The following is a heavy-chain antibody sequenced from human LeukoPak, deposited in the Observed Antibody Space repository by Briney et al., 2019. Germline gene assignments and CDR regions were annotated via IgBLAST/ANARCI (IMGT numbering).Heavy chain of an antibody. CDR2: IKTDGSEK. D-gene: IGHD6-19*01. CDR3: ARGGWRPDP. CDR1: GFIYSDYW. V-gene: IGHV3-7*01. Sequence: PVGSLRLSCAASGFIYSDYWMSWVRQAPGKGLEWVANIKTDGSEKYYVDSVKGRFTISRDNAKNSLYLQMSSLRAEDTAVYSCARGGWRPDPWGQGTLVTVSS. J-gene: IGHJ5*02.